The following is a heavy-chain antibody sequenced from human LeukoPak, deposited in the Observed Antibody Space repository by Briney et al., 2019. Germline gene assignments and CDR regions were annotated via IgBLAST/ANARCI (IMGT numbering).Heavy chain of an antibody. Sequence: GGSLRLSCAASGFTFDDYAMHWVRQTPGKRLEWVSLISGDGGSPEYTDSVKGRFTISRDNSNNSLYLQMNSQRTEDTALYFCARDRRCTNSNCYGPFDYWGHGALVTVSS. V-gene: IGHV3-43*02. D-gene: IGHD2-8*01. CDR3: ARDRRCTNSNCYGPFDY. J-gene: IGHJ4*01. CDR1: GFTFDDYA. CDR2: ISGDGGSP.